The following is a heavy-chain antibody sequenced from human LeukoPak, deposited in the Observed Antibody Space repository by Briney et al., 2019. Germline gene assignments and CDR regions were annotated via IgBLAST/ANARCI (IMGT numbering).Heavy chain of an antibody. Sequence: GGSLRLSCAASGFTFSSYWMSWVRQAPRKGLEWVANIKQDGSEKYYVDSVKGRFTISRDNAKNSLYLQMNSLRAEDTAVYYCARVQKMATGSAGDYWGQGTLVTVSS. CDR3: ARVQKMATGSAGDY. CDR2: IKQDGSEK. CDR1: GFTFSSYW. V-gene: IGHV3-7*01. J-gene: IGHJ4*02. D-gene: IGHD5-24*01.